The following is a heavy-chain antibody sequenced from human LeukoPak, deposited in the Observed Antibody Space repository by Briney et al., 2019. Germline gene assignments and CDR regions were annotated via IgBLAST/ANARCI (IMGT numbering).Heavy chain of an antibody. J-gene: IGHJ5*02. CDR2: ISSSSSYT. V-gene: IGHV3-11*06. CDR3: ARDPTMVRVSDKINWFDP. D-gene: IGHD3-10*01. CDR1: GFTFSDYY. Sequence: GGSLRLSCAASGFTFSDYYMSWIRQAPGKGLEWVSYISSSSSYTNYADSVKGRFTISRDNAKNSLYLQMNSLRAEDTAVYYCARDPTMVRVSDKINWFDPWGQGPLVTVSS.